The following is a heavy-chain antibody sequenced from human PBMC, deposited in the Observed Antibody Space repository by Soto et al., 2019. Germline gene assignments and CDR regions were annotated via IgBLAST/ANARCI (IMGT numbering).Heavy chain of an antibody. CDR1: GGTFSSYA. CDR3: ARVRADYGDRYYYYYGMDV. Sequence: VASVKVSCKASGGTFSSYAISWVRQAPGQGLEWMGGIIPIFGTANYAQKFQGRVTITADESTSTAYMELSSLRSEDTAVYYCARVRADYGDRYYYYYGMDVWGQGTTVTVSS. CDR2: IIPIFGTA. V-gene: IGHV1-69*13. J-gene: IGHJ6*02. D-gene: IGHD4-17*01.